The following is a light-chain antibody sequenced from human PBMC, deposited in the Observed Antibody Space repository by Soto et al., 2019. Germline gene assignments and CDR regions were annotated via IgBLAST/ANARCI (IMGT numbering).Light chain of an antibody. CDR1: SSNIGSNY. V-gene: IGLV1-47*02. CDR2: SSN. J-gene: IGLJ1*01. Sequence: QSVLTQPPSASGTPGQRVTISCSGSSSNIGSNYVYWYQQLPGTAPKLLIDSSNQRPSGVPDRFSGSKSGTSASLAISGLRSEDEADYYCAAWDDSLSGYVFGTGTKSPS. CDR3: AAWDDSLSGYV.